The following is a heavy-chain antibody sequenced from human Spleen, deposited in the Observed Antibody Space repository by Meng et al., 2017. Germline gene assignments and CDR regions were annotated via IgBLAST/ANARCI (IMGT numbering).Heavy chain of an antibody. CDR1: GGSFSDYY. V-gene: IGHV4-34*01. J-gene: IGHJ4*02. CDR3: ARGPTTMAHDLDY. CDR2: INHSGST. D-gene: IGHD4-11*01. Sequence: QVPLHQWGDGLFKPSETLSLTCVVSGGSFSDYYWSWIRQPPGKGLEWIGEINHSGSTNYNPSLESRATISVDTSQNNLSLKLSSVTAADSAVYYCARGPTTMAHDLDYWGQGTLVTVSS.